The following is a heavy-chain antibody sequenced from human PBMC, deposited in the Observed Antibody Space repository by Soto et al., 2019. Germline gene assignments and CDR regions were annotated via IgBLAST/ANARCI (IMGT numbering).Heavy chain of an antibody. D-gene: IGHD2-8*01. CDR1: GGSISAYY. Sequence: PSETLSLTCTVSGGSISAYYWSWIRQPPGKALEWIGYIYYSGSTNYNPTLQSRVTISVDTSKSQFSLRLSSVTAADTAVYYCALMGIESSTPSFDDWGLGIWVTVPS. CDR2: IYYSGST. CDR3: ALMGIESSTPSFDD. J-gene: IGHJ4*02. V-gene: IGHV4-59*01.